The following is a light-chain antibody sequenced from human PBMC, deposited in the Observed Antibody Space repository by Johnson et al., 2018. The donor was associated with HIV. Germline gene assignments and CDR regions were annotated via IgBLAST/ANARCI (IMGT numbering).Light chain of an antibody. J-gene: IGLJ1*01. Sequence: QSVLTQPPSVSAAPGQKVTISCFGSDSNIGNNYVSWYQQLAGTAPKLLIYDNDKRPSGIPDRFSGSKSGTSATLGITGLQTGDEADYYCETWDSSLSGVFGTGTKVTVL. CDR1: DSNIGNNY. V-gene: IGLV1-51*01. CDR3: ETWDSSLSGV. CDR2: DND.